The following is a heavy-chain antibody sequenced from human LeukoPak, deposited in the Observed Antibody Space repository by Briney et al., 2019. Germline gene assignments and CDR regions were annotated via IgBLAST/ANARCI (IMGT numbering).Heavy chain of an antibody. CDR1: GFTFRSYT. J-gene: IGHJ4*02. V-gene: IGHV3-48*01. CDR3: VKDRTGTYTLDY. CDR2: ISSSSSTV. D-gene: IGHD3-10*01. Sequence: GGSLRLSCVASGFTFRSYTMNWVRQAPGKGLEWVSYISSSSSTVYYADSVKGRFTISRDNSKNTLNLQMNSLRAEDTAVYYCVKDRTGTYTLDYWGQGTLVTVSS.